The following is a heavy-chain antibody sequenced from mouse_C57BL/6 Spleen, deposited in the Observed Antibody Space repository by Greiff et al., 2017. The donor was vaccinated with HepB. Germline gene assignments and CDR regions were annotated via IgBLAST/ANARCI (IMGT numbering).Heavy chain of an antibody. Sequence: VQVVESGAELAKPGASVKLSCKASGYTFTSYWLHWVKQRPGQGLEWIGYINPSSGYTKYNQKFKDKATLTADKSSSTAYMQLSSLTYEDSAVYYCARAHYGSSEDYFDYWGQGTTLTVSS. CDR1: GYTFTSYW. V-gene: IGHV1-7*01. D-gene: IGHD1-1*01. CDR3: ARAHYGSSEDYFDY. J-gene: IGHJ2*01. CDR2: INPSSGYT.